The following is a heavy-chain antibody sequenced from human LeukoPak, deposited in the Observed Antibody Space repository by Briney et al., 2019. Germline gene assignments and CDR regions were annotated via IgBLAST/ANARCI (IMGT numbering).Heavy chain of an antibody. CDR1: GGTFSSYA. Sequence: GASVKVSCKASGGTFSSYAISWVRQAPGQGLEWMGRIIPIVDIANYAQKFQGRVTITADKSTSTAYMGLSSLRSEDTAVYYCASKSIEDSYGPGYHYYGLDVWGQGTTVTVSS. CDR3: ASKSIEDSYGPGYHYYGLDV. CDR2: IIPIVDIA. V-gene: IGHV1-69*04. D-gene: IGHD5-18*01. J-gene: IGHJ6*02.